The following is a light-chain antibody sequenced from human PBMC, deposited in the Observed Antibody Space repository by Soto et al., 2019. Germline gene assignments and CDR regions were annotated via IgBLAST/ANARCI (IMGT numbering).Light chain of an antibody. Sequence: TVYTQSPATLSLSPRERPTLSCRASQSLSSNFLAWYQQKPGQPPRLLIYDSSTRATGFPDRFSGSGSGTDFTLTIIRLEPEDFAVYYCQQYGRSGTFGQGTKVDIK. CDR1: QSLSSNF. V-gene: IGKV3-20*01. CDR2: DSS. J-gene: IGKJ1*01. CDR3: QQYGRSGT.